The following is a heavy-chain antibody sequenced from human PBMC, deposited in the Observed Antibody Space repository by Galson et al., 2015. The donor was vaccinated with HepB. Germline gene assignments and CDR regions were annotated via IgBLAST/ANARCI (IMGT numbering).Heavy chain of an antibody. CDR3: AKDPYLYSALAGTMAGFDY. J-gene: IGHJ4*02. CDR2: ISASGDHT. V-gene: IGHV3-NL1*01. CDR1: GFTFSSHG. Sequence: SLRLSCAASGFTFSSHGMNWVRQAPGKGLEWISSISASGDHTYYADSVKGRFTISRDSSKNTLYLQMNSLRAEDTALYYCAKDPYLYSALAGTMAGFDYWGQGTLVTVSS. D-gene: IGHD6-19*01.